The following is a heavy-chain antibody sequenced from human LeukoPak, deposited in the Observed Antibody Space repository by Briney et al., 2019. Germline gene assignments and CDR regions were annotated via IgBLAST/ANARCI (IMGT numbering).Heavy chain of an antibody. CDR1: GFTFSDHY. CDR2: TRNKANSYTT. Sequence: GGSLRLSCAASGFTFSDHYMDWVRQAPGKGLEWVGRTRNKANSYTTEYAASVKGRFTISRDDSKNSLYLQMNSLKTEDTAVYYCARHGYNHGFDYWGQGALVTVSS. D-gene: IGHD5-18*01. CDR3: ARHGYNHGFDY. J-gene: IGHJ4*02. V-gene: IGHV3-72*01.